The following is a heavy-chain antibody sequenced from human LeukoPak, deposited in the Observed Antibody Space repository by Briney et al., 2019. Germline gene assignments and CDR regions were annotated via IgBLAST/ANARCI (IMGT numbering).Heavy chain of an antibody. CDR1: GYSISSGYY. CDR2: MFHSGNT. Sequence: SETLSLTCAVSGYSISSGYYWGWIRPPPGKGLEWIGSMFHSGNTYHNPSLKSRVTLSVDTSKNQFYLNLSSVAATDTAVYYCARIYGSSSGFDYWGQGTLVTVSS. J-gene: IGHJ4*02. CDR3: ARIYGSSSGFDY. D-gene: IGHD6-6*01. V-gene: IGHV4-38-2*01.